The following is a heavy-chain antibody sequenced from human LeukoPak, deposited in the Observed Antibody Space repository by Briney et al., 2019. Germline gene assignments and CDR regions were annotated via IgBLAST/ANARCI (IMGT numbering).Heavy chain of an antibody. CDR1: GFTFSDYY. J-gene: IGHJ4*02. D-gene: IGHD1-14*01. V-gene: IGHV3-11*05. CDR3: ARVTRRGYYFDY. Sequence: GGSLRLSCAASGFTFSDYYMSWIRQAAGKGLEWDSYISSSSSYTNYADSVKGRFTISRDNAKNSLYLQMNSLRAEDTAVYYCARVTRRGYYFDYWGQGTLVTVSS. CDR2: ISSSSSYT.